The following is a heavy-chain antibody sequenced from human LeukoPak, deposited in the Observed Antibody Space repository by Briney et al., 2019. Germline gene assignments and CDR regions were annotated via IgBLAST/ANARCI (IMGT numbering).Heavy chain of an antibody. CDR2: IYHSGST. V-gene: IGHV4-38-2*02. CDR1: GYSISSGYY. J-gene: IGHJ3*02. Sequence: SETLSLTCTVSGYSISSGYYWGCIRQPPGKGLEWIGSIYHSGSTYYNPSLKSRVTISVDTSKNQFSLKLSSVTAADTAVYYCARADLWLPDAFDIWGQGTMVTVSS. D-gene: IGHD5-18*01. CDR3: ARADLWLPDAFDI.